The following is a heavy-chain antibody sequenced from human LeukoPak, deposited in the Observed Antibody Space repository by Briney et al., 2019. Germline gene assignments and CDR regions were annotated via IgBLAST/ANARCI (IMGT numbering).Heavy chain of an antibody. J-gene: IGHJ5*02. CDR3: ARGATWIQPAEGVQRDWFDP. D-gene: IGHD5-18*01. Sequence: PGRSLRLSCAASGFTFSSYAMHWVRQAPGQGLEWMGWINPNSGGTNYAQKFQGWVTMTRDTSISTAYMELSRLRSDDTAVYYCARGATWIQPAEGVQRDWFDPWGQGTLVTVSS. CDR2: INPNSGGT. CDR1: GFTFSSYA. V-gene: IGHV1-2*04.